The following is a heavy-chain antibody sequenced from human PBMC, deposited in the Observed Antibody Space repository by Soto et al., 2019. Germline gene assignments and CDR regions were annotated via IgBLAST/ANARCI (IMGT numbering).Heavy chain of an antibody. Sequence: QVQLVESGGGVVQPGRSLRLSCEASGFIFSNYGMHWVRQAPGRGLEWVAVIWFDGDYKYYADSVKGRVLISRDNSKRTLYFQINSLRAEDTGVYYCGRASKICSSGSGIIRPRYYYYYGMDVWGQWTAVTVSS. J-gene: IGHJ6*02. CDR3: GRASKICSSGSGIIRPRYYYYYGMDV. D-gene: IGHD3-10*01. CDR2: IWFDGDYK. V-gene: IGHV3-33*01. CDR1: GFIFSNYG.